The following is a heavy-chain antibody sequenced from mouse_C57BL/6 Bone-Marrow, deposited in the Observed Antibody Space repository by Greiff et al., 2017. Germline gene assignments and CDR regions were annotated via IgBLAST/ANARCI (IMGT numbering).Heavy chain of an antibody. Sequence: EVQLQQSGPELVKPAASVKISCTASGYTFTDYYMNWVKQTHGKSLEWIGDINPNNGGTSYNQNFKGKATFTVNKSSRTAYMELRSLTSEDSAVYYCGRRGTTSWYFDVWGTGTTVTVAS. CDR3: GRRGTTSWYFDV. CDR2: INPNNGGT. J-gene: IGHJ1*03. V-gene: IGHV1-26*01. CDR1: GYTFTDYY. D-gene: IGHD2-13*01.